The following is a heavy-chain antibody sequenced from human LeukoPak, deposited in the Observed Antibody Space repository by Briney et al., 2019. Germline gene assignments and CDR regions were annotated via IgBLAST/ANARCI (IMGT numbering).Heavy chain of an antibody. CDR2: ISSSSSYI. J-gene: IGHJ4*02. CDR1: GFTFSSYS. CDR3: ASVFINYYDSSGRTNNADY. Sequence: GSLRLSCAASGFTFSSYSMNWVRQAPGKGLEWVSSISSSSSYIYYADSVKGRFTISRDNAKNSLYLQMNSLRAEDTAVYYCASVFINYYDSSGRTNNADYWGQGTLVTVSS. V-gene: IGHV3-21*01. D-gene: IGHD3-22*01.